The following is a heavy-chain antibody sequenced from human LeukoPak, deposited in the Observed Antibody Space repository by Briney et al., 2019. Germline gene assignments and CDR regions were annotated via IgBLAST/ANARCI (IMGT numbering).Heavy chain of an antibody. J-gene: IGHJ4*02. V-gene: IGHV3-66*01. D-gene: IGHD6-19*01. CDR2: IYSGGST. Sequence: GGSLRLSCAASGFTVSSKYMSWVRQAPGKGLEWVSVIYSGGSTYYADSVKGRFTISRDNSKNTVYLQMNSLRADDTAVYYCARDQGYSSSYWGQGTLVTVSS. CDR3: ARDQGYSSSY. CDR1: GFTVSSKY.